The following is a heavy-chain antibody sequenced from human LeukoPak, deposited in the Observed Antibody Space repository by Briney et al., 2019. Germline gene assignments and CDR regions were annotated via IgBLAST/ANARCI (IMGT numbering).Heavy chain of an antibody. CDR1: GGSFSDYY. Sequence: PSETLSLTCAVYGGSFSDYYWSWIRQPPGKGLEWIGEINHSGSTNYNPSLKSRVTISVDTSKNQFSLKLSSVTAADTAVYYCARSAAAFDYWGQGTLVTVSS. V-gene: IGHV4-34*01. CDR2: INHSGST. J-gene: IGHJ4*02. D-gene: IGHD6-13*01. CDR3: ARSAAAFDY.